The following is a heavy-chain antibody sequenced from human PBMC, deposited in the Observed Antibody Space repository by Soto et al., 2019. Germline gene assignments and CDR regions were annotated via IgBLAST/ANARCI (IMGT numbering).Heavy chain of an antibody. Sequence: SETLSLTCTVSGGSVSGGSYYWSWIRQPPGKGLEWIGYIYYSGSTNYNPSLKSRVTISVDTSKNQFSLKLSSVTAADTAVYYCARFNTXYYDSSGYFPYYYGMDVWGQGTTVTVSS. V-gene: IGHV4-61*01. CDR2: IYYSGST. D-gene: IGHD3-22*01. J-gene: IGHJ6*02. CDR1: GGSVSGGSYY. CDR3: ARFNTXYYDSSGYFPYYYGMDV.